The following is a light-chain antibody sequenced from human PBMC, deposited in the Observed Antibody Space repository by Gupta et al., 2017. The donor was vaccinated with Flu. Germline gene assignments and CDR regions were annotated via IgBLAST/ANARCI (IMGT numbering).Light chain of an antibody. CDR1: QSVSSSY. CDR3: QQYGSPRVFT. Sequence: EIVLTQSPGTLSLSPGERATLSCRASQSVSSSYLAWYQQKPGQAPRLLIYGASSRATGIPDRFSGSGSGTDFTLTISILEPEDFAVYYWQQYGSPRVFTFGPWTKVDIK. V-gene: IGKV3-20*01. J-gene: IGKJ3*01. CDR2: GAS.